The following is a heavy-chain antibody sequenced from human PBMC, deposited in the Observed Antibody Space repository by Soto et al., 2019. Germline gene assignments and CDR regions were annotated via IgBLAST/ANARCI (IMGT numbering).Heavy chain of an antibody. J-gene: IGHJ4*02. CDR3: ARGGDWKFDF. CDR2: IHHRGTT. Sequence: QVQLQESGPGLVKPSGTLSLTCDVSGDSISSDKWWSWVRQSPGRGLEWIGEIHHRGTTNCNPSLKSRVTISIEQSKIQFSLEMTSLTAADTAIYYCARGGDWKFDFWGQGSLVTVSS. V-gene: IGHV4-4*02. CDR1: GDSISSDKW. D-gene: IGHD2-21*02.